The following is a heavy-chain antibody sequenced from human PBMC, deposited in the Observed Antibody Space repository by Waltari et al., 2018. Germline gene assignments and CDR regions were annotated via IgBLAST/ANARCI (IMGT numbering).Heavy chain of an antibody. Sequence: QVQLQESGPGLVKPSETLSLTCTVSGGSISSYYWSWIRQPAGKGLEWIGRIYTSGSTNYNTSLKRRVTMSVDTSKTQFSLKLSSVTAADTAVYYCASGTVANFFDYWGQGTLVTVSS. D-gene: IGHD4-17*01. CDR2: IYTSGST. V-gene: IGHV4-4*07. CDR3: ASGTVANFFDY. CDR1: GGSISSYY. J-gene: IGHJ4*02.